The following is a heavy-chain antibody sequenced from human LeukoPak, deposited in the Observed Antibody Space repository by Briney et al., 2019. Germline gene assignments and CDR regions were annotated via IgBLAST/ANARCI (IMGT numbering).Heavy chain of an antibody. V-gene: IGHV3-21*01. CDR2: ISSSSCYI. CDR3: ARGPSLGYFQH. Sequence: PGGSLRLSCAASGFTFSDYNMNWARQAPGKGLEWVSSISSSSCYIYYADSVKGRFTISRDNAKKSLYLQMNSLRGEDTAVYYCARGPSLGYFQHWGQGTLVTVSS. CDR1: GFTFSDYN. J-gene: IGHJ1*01.